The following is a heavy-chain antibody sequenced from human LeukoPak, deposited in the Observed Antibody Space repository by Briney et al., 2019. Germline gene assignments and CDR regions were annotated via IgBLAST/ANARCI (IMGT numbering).Heavy chain of an antibody. CDR2: INPNSGGT. J-gene: IGHJ4*02. Sequence: ASVKVSCKASGYTFTGYYMHWVRQAPGQGLEWMGWINPNSGGTNYAQKFQGRVTMTRDTSISTAYMELSRLRSDDTAVYYCARDGGYSYAGLFDYWGQGTLVTVSS. CDR3: ARDGGYSYAGLFDY. D-gene: IGHD5-18*01. V-gene: IGHV1-2*02. CDR1: GYTFTGYY.